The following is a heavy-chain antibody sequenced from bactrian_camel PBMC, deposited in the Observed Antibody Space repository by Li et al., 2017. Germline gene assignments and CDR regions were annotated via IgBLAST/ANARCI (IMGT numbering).Heavy chain of an antibody. CDR1: RSTVSISR. V-gene: IGHV3S55*01. Sequence: VQLVESGGGSVQVGGTLRLSCLASRSTVSISRMAWFRQAPGKEREGLAVFRSDGILAYKESVRGRFTISGDIAKNTLYLEMTNLEPEDTAMYYCAADPQWAASLSRSLSTRDFSYWGQGTQVTVS. D-gene: IGHD2*01. CDR2: FRSDGIL. J-gene: IGHJ4*01. CDR3: AADPQWAASLSRSLSTRDFSY.